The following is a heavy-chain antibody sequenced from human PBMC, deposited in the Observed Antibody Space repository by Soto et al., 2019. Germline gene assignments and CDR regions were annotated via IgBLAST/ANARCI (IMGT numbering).Heavy chain of an antibody. CDR1: GYTFTSYG. CDR3: AREGDVPYYYYGMDV. D-gene: IGHD2-21*02. CDR2: ISGYDGRT. V-gene: IGHV1-18*01. J-gene: IGHJ6*02. Sequence: VASVKVSCKTSGYTFTSYGISWVRQAPGQGLEWLGWISGYDGRTNLAQKVQDRVTMTTDTSTSTVYMELRSLRSDDTAVYYCAREGDVPYYYYGMDVWGQGTTVTVSS.